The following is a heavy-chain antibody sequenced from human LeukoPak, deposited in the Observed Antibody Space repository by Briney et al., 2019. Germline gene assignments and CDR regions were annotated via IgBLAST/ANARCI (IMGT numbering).Heavy chain of an antibody. CDR3: ARGLAMWFGGIQLWLQAFDI. CDR2: ISGSGGST. Sequence: SGGSLRLSCAASGFTFSSYGMSWVRQAPGKGLEWVSAISGSGGSTYYADSVKGRFTISRDNSKNTLYLQMNSLRAEDTAVYYCARGLAMWFGGIQLWLQAFDIWGQGTMVTVSS. CDR1: GFTFSSYG. J-gene: IGHJ3*02. V-gene: IGHV3-23*01. D-gene: IGHD5-18*01.